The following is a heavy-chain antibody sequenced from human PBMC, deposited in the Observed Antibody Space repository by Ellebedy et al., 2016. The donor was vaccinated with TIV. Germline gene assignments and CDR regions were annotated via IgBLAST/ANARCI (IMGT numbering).Heavy chain of an antibody. V-gene: IGHV1-46*01. CDR1: GYTFTSYY. D-gene: IGHD1-26*01. CDR3: VRELAYQVGAYGY. J-gene: IGHJ4*02. CDR2: INPSGGST. Sequence: ASVKVSCXASGYTFTSYYMHWVRQAPGQGLEWMGIINPSGGSTSYAQKFQGRVSMTRDTSTRTVYMELSRLRHEDTAVYYCVRELAYQVGAYGYWGLGTLVTVSS.